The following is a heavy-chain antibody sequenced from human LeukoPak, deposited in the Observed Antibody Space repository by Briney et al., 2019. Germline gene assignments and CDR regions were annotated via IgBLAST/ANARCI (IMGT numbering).Heavy chain of an antibody. CDR1: GGSISSGSYY. CDR2: IYSGESI. Sequence: PSETLSLTCTVSGGSISSGSYYLSWIRQPAGKGLEWIGRIYSGESINYNPSLKSRVTMSIDTSKNQFSLKLNSVTAADTAVYYCARDRSSSYTRDWFDPWGQGALVTVSS. D-gene: IGHD6-13*01. CDR3: ARDRSSSYTRDWFDP. V-gene: IGHV4-61*02. J-gene: IGHJ5*02.